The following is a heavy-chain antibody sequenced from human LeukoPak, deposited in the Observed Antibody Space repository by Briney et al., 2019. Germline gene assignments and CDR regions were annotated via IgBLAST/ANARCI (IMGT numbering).Heavy chain of an antibody. Sequence: GGSLRLSCAASGFTVSSNYMSWVRQAPGKGLEWVSVIYSGDNTYYADSVKGRFTITRDNSNNTLYLQMNSLRAEDTAVYYCAREAGEQSDAFDIWGQGTMVTVSS. CDR2: IYSGDNT. D-gene: IGHD1/OR15-1a*01. CDR1: GFTVSSNY. CDR3: AREAGEQSDAFDI. V-gene: IGHV3-66*01. J-gene: IGHJ3*02.